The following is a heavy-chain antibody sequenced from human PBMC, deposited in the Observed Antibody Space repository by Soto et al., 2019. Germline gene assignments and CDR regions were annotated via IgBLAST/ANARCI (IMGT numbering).Heavy chain of an antibody. Sequence: QVQLVQSGAEVKKPGASVKVSCKASGYTFTSYGISWVRQAPGQGLEWMGWISAYNGNTNYAQKLQGRVTMTTDTPTSTAYMELRSVRCDDTAVYYCARDRSSSSPADYYGMDVWGQGTTVTVSS. CDR3: ARDRSSSSPADYYGMDV. CDR1: GYTFTSYG. CDR2: ISAYNGNT. V-gene: IGHV1-18*01. J-gene: IGHJ6*02. D-gene: IGHD6-6*01.